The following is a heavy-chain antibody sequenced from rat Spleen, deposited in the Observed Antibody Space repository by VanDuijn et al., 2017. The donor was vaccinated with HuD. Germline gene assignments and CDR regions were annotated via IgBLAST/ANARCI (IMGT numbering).Heavy chain of an antibody. Sequence: EVQLVESGGGLAQPGRSLKLSCAASGFTFRDYNMAWVRQSPKEGLEWVATIIYDGSRTHYRDSVKGRFTVSRDNAKNTQYLQMDSLRSEDTATYYCARTCNTDYFDYWGQGVMVTVSS. V-gene: IGHV5S10*01. D-gene: IGHD4-1*01. CDR2: IIYDGSRT. J-gene: IGHJ2*01. CDR1: GFTFRDYN. CDR3: ARTCNTDYFDY.